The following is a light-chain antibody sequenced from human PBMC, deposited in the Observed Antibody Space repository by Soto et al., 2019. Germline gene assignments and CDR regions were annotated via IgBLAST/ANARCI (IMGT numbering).Light chain of an antibody. CDR2: EAS. CDR1: QSISSW. CDR3: QQYDSYSPPYT. V-gene: IGKV1-5*01. J-gene: IGKJ2*01. Sequence: DIQLTPSPSTLSASVGDRVIITCRASQSISSWLAWYQQKPGKAPKLLIYEASSLEGGVPSRFSGSGFGTEFTLTISSLQPDDFATYFCQQYDSYSPPYTFGQGTTLEIK.